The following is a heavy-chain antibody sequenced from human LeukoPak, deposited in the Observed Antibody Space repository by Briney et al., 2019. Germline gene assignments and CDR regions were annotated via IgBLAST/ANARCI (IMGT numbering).Heavy chain of an antibody. Sequence: GGSLRLSCAASGFTFSDNYMTWVRQAPGKGLEWVSTIGGSGGYTYYADSVKGRFTISRDNAKNSLYLQMNSLRAEDTAVYYCAELGITMIGGVWGKGTTVTISS. D-gene: IGHD3-10*02. V-gene: IGHV3-11*06. CDR3: AELGITMIGGV. J-gene: IGHJ6*04. CDR1: GFTFSDNY. CDR2: IGGSGGYT.